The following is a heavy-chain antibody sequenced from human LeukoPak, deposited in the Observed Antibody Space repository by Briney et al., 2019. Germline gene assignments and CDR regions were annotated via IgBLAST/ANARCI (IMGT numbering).Heavy chain of an antibody. CDR2: IYYSGST. J-gene: IGHJ4*02. D-gene: IGHD3-10*01. CDR1: GGSVSSDSYY. V-gene: IGHV4-61*01. Sequence: SETLSLTCTVSGGSVSSDSYYWSWILQPPGKGLEWIGYIYYSGSTNYNPSLQSRVTISVDTSKNQFSLKLSSVTAADTAVYYCARLDSGRRKLFDYWGQGTLVTVSS. CDR3: ARLDSGRRKLFDY.